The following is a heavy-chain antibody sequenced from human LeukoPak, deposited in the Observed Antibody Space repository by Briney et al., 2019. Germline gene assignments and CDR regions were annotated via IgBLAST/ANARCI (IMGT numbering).Heavy chain of an antibody. J-gene: IGHJ3*02. Sequence: PGGSLRLSCAASGSTFSSYTMNWVRQAPGKGLEWVSSLSGTGRYIYYADLMKGRFTISRDNAKNSLYLQMNSLRAEDTAVYYCARSLRDAFDIWGQGTMVTVSS. CDR2: LSGTGRYI. CDR3: ARSLRDAFDI. V-gene: IGHV3-21*06. CDR1: GSTFSSYT.